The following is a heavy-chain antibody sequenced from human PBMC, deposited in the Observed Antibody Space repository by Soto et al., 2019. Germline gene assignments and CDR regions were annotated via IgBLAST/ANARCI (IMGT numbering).Heavy chain of an antibody. Sequence: SETLSVRCTVAGGSSSRYYWSWIRQPPGKGLEWIGYIYYSGSTNYNPSLKSRVTISVDTSKNQFSLKLSSVTAADTAVYYCASSGQYCSGGSCSHYYYYGMDVWGQGTTVTVSS. V-gene: IGHV4-59*08. J-gene: IGHJ6*02. D-gene: IGHD2-15*01. CDR2: IYYSGST. CDR1: GGSSSRYY. CDR3: ASSGQYCSGGSCSHYYYYGMDV.